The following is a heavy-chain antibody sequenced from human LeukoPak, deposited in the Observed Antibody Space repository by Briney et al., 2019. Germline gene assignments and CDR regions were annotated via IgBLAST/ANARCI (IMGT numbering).Heavy chain of an antibody. CDR3: ASWKWELSRRSGDAPLPQYYFDY. Sequence: PSETLSLTCTVSGGSIRGYYWSWIRQPPGKRLEWIGYIYYSGSTNYNPSLKSRVTISVDTSKNQFSLKLSSVTAADTAVYYCASWKWELSRRSGDAPLPQYYFDYWGQGTLVTVSS. CDR1: GGSIRGYY. CDR2: IYYSGST. D-gene: IGHD1-26*01. J-gene: IGHJ4*02. V-gene: IGHV4-59*01.